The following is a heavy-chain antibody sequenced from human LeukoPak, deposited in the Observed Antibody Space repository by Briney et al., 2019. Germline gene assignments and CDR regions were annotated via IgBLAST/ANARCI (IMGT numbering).Heavy chain of an antibody. D-gene: IGHD5-18*01. J-gene: IGHJ4*02. CDR3: AKSPPYSYGYFTFDY. CDR1: GFTVSSNY. V-gene: IGHV3-53*01. Sequence: GGSLRLSCAASGFTVSSNYMNWVRQAPGKGLEWVSVFYSGGNTYYADSVKGRFTISRDSSKNTLYLQMNSLRAEDTAVYYCAKSPPYSYGYFTFDYWGQGTLVTVSS. CDR2: FYSGGNT.